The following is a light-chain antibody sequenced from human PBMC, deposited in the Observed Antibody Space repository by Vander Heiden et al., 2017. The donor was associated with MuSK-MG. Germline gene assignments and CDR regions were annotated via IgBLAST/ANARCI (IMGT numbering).Light chain of an antibody. CDR1: QSISSY. CDR3: QQSYSTPQT. Sequence: DIPMTQSPPSLSASVGDRVTITCRASQSISSYLNWYQQKSVKAPKLLIYAASSLQSGVPSRFSRSRSGTDFTLTISSLQPEDCATYYCQQSYSTPQTFGQGTKLEIK. V-gene: IGKV1-39*01. CDR2: AAS. J-gene: IGKJ2*01.